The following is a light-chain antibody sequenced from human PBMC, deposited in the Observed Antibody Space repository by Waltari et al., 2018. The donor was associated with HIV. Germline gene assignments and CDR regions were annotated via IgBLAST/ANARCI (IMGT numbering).Light chain of an antibody. V-gene: IGLV1-44*01. Sequence: QSVLAQPPSASGTPGQTVSISCSGSSTNIGSNYVNWYQQLPRTAPKLLIDSNDPRPPGVPDRFSGSKCGTSASLAISGLQSEDEADYYWASWDDSLNNYVFGTGTTVTVL. J-gene: IGLJ1*01. CDR2: SND. CDR1: STNIGSNY. CDR3: ASWDDSLNNYV.